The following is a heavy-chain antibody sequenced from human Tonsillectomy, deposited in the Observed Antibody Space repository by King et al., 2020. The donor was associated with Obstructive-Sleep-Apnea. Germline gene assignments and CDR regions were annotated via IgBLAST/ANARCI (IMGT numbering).Heavy chain of an antibody. J-gene: IGHJ6*02. Sequence: QLQESGPGLVKPSETLSLTCTVSGGSISSYSWAWIRQPAGEGLEWIGRMFTSGSTNCNPSLKSRVTMSVDTSKNQFSLKLSSLTAADTAVYYCARDVPYDWLVPYYYYGMDVWGQGTTVTVSS. CDR3: ARDVPYDWLVPYYYYGMDV. CDR1: GGSISSYS. V-gene: IGHV4-4*07. CDR2: MFTSGST. D-gene: IGHD3-9*01.